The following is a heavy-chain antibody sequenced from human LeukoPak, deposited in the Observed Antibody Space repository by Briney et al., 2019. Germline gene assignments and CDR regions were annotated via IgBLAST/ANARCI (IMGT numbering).Heavy chain of an antibody. CDR1: GYTFTSYA. Sequence: ASVKVSCKASGYTFTSYAMHWVRQAPGQRLEWMGWINAGNGNTKYSQKLQGRVTITRDTSASTAYMELSSLRSEDTAVYYCARGDCSSTSCNVGGWFDPWGQGTLVTVSS. CDR3: ARGDCSSTSCNVGGWFDP. V-gene: IGHV1-3*01. J-gene: IGHJ5*02. CDR2: INAGNGNT. D-gene: IGHD2-2*01.